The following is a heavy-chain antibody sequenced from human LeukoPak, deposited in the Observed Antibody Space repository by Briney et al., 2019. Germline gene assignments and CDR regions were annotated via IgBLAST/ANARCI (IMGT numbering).Heavy chain of an antibody. J-gene: IGHJ6*03. Sequence: ETLSLTCTVSGGSISSSSYYWGWIRQPPGKGLEWVSSISSSSSYIYYADSVKGRFTISRDNAKNSLYLQMNSLRAEDTAVYYCAREEESTPSYYYYYMDVWGKGTTVTVSS. V-gene: IGHV3-21*01. CDR1: GGSISSSS. CDR2: ISSSSSYI. CDR3: AREEESTPSYYYYYMDV. D-gene: IGHD3-10*01.